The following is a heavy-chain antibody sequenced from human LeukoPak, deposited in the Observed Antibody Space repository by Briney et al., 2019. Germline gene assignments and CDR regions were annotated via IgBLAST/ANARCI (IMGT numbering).Heavy chain of an antibody. CDR1: GGTFSSYA. CDR2: IIPILGIA. CDR3: ARDSYGSGSYYNDY. J-gene: IGHJ4*02. V-gene: IGHV1-69*04. Sequence: ASVKVSCKASGGTFSSYAISWVRQAPGQGLEWMGRIIPILGIANYAQKFQGRVTITADKSTSTAYMELSSLRSEDTAVYYCARDSYGSGSYYNDYWGQGTLVTVSS. D-gene: IGHD3-10*01.